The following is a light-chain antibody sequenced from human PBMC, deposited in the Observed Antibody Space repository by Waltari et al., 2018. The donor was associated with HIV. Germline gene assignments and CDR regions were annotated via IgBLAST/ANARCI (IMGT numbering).Light chain of an antibody. J-gene: IGLJ2*01. Sequence: QSVLTQPPSASGTPGQRVTISCSGSSSNIRSNTVNWYQHLPGTATKVLIYSNNQRPSEVPDRFSGSKSGTSVSLAISGLQSEDEADYYCATWDDSLNGVVFGGGTKLTV. CDR2: SNN. CDR1: SSNIRSNT. CDR3: ATWDDSLNGVV. V-gene: IGLV1-44*01.